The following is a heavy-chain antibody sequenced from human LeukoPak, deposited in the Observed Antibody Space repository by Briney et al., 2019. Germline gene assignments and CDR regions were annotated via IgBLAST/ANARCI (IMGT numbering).Heavy chain of an antibody. D-gene: IGHD3-9*01. CDR1: GFTFSSYS. CDR2: ISSSSSTI. CDR3: ARGGRSTYFDWSPDY. J-gene: IGHJ4*02. Sequence: GGSLRLSCAASGFTFSSYSMNWVRQAPGKGLEWVSYISSSSSTIYYADSVKGRFTISRDNARNSLYLLMNSLRAEDTAVYYCARGGRSTYFDWSPDYWGQGTLVTVSS. V-gene: IGHV3-48*04.